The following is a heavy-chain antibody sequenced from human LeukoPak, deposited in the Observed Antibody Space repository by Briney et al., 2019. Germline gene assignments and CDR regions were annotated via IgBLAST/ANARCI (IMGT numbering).Heavy chain of an antibody. CDR3: ARVGYRYVINDWSRTGLGAYPTKYYYHMDV. CDR2: INPRGST. Sequence: SETLSLTCAVYGGSFSDYYWSWIRQPPGKGLEWIGEINPRGSTNSSPSPKSRVTISVDTSKKQFSLRLSSVAAADTAVYFCARVGYRYVINDWSRTGLGAYPTKYYYHMDVWDKGTTVTVSS. CDR1: GGSFSDYY. V-gene: IGHV4-34*01. J-gene: IGHJ6*03. D-gene: IGHD5-18*01.